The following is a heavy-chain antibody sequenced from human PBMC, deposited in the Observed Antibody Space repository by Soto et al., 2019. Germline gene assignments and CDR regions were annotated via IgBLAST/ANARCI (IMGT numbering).Heavy chain of an antibody. CDR1: GVSFIGYY. J-gene: IGHJ4*02. V-gene: IGHV4-34*01. Sequence: SETLSLTCAVYGVSFIGYYWSWIHKPPGKGLKWIGEINHSGSTNYNPSLKSRVTISVDTSKNQFSLKLSSVTAADTAVYYCARLNSSARRFDYWGQGTLVTVS. CDR3: ARLNSSARRFDY. D-gene: IGHD2-2*01. CDR2: INHSGST.